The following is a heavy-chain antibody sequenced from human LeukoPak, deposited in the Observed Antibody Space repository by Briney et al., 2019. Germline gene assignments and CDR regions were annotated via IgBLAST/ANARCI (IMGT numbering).Heavy chain of an antibody. J-gene: IGHJ3*02. V-gene: IGHV1-2*06. CDR1: GYTFTGYY. Sequence: ASVKVSCKSSGYTFTGYYMHWVRQAPGQGLEWMGRINPNSGGTNYAQKFQGRVTMTRDTSISTAYMELSRLSSEDTAVYYCARDLGQGGHDAFDIWGQGTMVTVSS. CDR3: ARDLGQGGHDAFDI. D-gene: IGHD3-16*01. CDR2: INPNSGGT.